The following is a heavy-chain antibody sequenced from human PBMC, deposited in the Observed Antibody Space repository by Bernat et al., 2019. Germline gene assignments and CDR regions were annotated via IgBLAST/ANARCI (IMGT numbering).Heavy chain of an antibody. CDR3: ASLFAPVGAFEI. CDR2: IWYDGSNK. CDR1: GFTFSSYG. V-gene: IGHV3-33*01. Sequence: QVQLVESGGGVVQPGRSLRLSCAASGFTFSSYGMHWVRQAPGKGLEWVAGIWYDGSNKYYADSVKGRFTISRDNSKNTLYLQMNSLRAEDTAVYYCASLFAPVGAFEIWGQGTMVTVSS. D-gene: IGHD1-26*01. J-gene: IGHJ3*02.